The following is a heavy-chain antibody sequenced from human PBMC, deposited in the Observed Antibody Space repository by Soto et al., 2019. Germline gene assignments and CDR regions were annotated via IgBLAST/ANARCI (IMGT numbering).Heavy chain of an antibody. J-gene: IGHJ4*02. CDR1: GASISNYY. D-gene: IGHD3-22*01. CDR3: ARHQRPSSGYYPFDH. Sequence: SETLSLTCTVSGASISNYYWSWIRQPPGKRLEWIGYVYYSGSTSYNPSLKSRDTVSVDTSKNQFSLRLSSVTAADTAVYYCARHQRPSSGYYPFDHWGQGTLVT. V-gene: IGHV4-59*08. CDR2: VYYSGST.